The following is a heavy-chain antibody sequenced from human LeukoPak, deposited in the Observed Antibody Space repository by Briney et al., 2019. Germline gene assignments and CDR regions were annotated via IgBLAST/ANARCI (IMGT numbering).Heavy chain of an antibody. D-gene: IGHD2-15*01. CDR1: GGSIRSYY. Sequence: SETLSLTCSVSGGSIRSYYWSWIRQPAGKKLEWIGRISGSGNTDYNPSLKSRLTMSVDTSKNQFSLKLNSVTAADTAVYYCAREGRSSTPGYWGQGTMVTVSS. J-gene: IGHJ3*01. CDR3: AREGRSSTPGY. CDR2: ISGSGNT. V-gene: IGHV4-4*07.